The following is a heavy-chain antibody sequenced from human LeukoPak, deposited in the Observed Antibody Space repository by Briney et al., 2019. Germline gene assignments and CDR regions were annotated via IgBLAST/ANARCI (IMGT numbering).Heavy chain of an antibody. J-gene: IGHJ6*02. CDR2: MNPNSGNT. Sequence: ASVKVSCKASGYTFTSYDINWVRQATGQGLEWMGWMNPNSGNTGYAQKFQGRVTMTRNTSISTAYMELSSLRSEDTAVYYCARDGSPKTGGSHQSDNYGMDVWGQGTTVTVSS. CDR3: ARDGSPKTGGSHQSDNYGMDV. D-gene: IGHD1-26*01. CDR1: GYTFTSYD. V-gene: IGHV1-8*01.